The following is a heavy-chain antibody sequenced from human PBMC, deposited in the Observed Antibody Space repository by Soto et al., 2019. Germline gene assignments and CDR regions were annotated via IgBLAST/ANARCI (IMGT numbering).Heavy chain of an antibody. CDR2: IIPIFGTA. CDR3: AREEGGTMIVGGSAFDI. Sequence: ASVKVSCKASGGTFSSYAISWVRQAPGQGLEWMGGIIPIFGTANYAQKFQGRVTITADESTSTAYMELSSLRSEDTAVYYCAREEGGTMIVGGSAFDIWGQGTMVTVSS. D-gene: IGHD3-22*01. CDR1: GGTFSSYA. V-gene: IGHV1-69*13. J-gene: IGHJ3*02.